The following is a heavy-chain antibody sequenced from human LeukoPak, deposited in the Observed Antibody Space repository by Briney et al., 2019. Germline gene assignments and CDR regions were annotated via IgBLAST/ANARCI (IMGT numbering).Heavy chain of an antibody. CDR2: ISSNGGST. D-gene: IGHD4-17*01. V-gene: IGHV3-64*01. CDR1: GFTFSSFA. CDR3: AGDGAYGDYDY. J-gene: IGHJ4*02. Sequence: GGSLRLSCTASGFTFSSFAMHWVRQAPGKGLEYVSAISSNGGSTYYANSVKGRFTISRDNSKNTLYLQMGSLRAEDMAVYYCAGDGAYGDYDYWGQGTLVTVSS.